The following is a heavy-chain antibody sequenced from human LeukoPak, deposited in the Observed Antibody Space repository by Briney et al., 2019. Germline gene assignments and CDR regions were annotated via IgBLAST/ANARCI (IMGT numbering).Heavy chain of an antibody. CDR1: GYTFTGYY. J-gene: IGHJ4*02. CDR3: ARDGYSSSWYGNYFDY. Sequence: GASVKVSCKASGYTFTGYYMHWVRQAPGQGLEWMGWINPNSGGTNYAQKFQGRVTMTRDTSISTAYMELSRLRSDDTAVYYCARDGYSSSWYGNYFDYWGQGTLVTVSS. D-gene: IGHD6-13*01. V-gene: IGHV1-2*02. CDR2: INPNSGGT.